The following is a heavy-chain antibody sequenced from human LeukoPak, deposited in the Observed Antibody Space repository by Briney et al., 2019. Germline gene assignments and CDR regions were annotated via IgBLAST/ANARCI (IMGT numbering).Heavy chain of an antibody. CDR3: ARVDRYHYYLDV. J-gene: IGHJ6*03. CDR1: GGTFSSYS. Sequence: SVKVSCKASGGTFSSYSITWVRQAPGQGLEWMGGIMPLFNTANYAQQFQGRVTITTDESTSTAYMELSSLRLEDTAMYYCARVDRYHYYLDVWGKGTTVTVSS. V-gene: IGHV1-69*05. CDR2: IMPLFNTA.